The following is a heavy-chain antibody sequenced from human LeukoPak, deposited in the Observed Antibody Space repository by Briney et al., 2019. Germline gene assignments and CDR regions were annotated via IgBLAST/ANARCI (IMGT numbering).Heavy chain of an antibody. D-gene: IGHD1-14*01. CDR1: GFSFSSYA. CDR2: LSDSGRST. Sequence: PGGSLRLSCAASGFSFSSYAMSWVRQAPGKGLEWVSTLSDSGRSTYYADSVKGRFTISRDNSKNTLYLHMNSLRAEDTAVYYCAKIDGKFDYWGQGTLVTVSS. CDR3: AKIDGKFDY. V-gene: IGHV3-23*01. J-gene: IGHJ4*02.